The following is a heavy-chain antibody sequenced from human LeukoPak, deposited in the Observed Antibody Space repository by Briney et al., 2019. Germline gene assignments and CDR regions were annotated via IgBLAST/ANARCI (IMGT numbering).Heavy chain of an antibody. V-gene: IGHV4-34*01. D-gene: IGHD3-10*01. J-gene: IGHJ3*02. Sequence: SETLSLTCAVYGGSFSGYYWSWIRQPPGKGLEWIGEINHSGSTNYNPSLKSRVTISVDTSKNQFSLKLSSVTAADTAVYYCARRQWFGELLSDDAFDIWGQGTMVTVSS. CDR2: INHSGST. CDR1: GGSFSGYY. CDR3: ARRQWFGELLSDDAFDI.